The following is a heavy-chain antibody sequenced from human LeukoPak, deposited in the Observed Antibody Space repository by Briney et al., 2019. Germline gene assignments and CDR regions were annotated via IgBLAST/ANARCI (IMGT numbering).Heavy chain of an antibody. CDR1: GYTFTSYD. Sequence: ASVKVSCKASGYTFTSYDINWVRQATGQGLEWMGWMDPDSDNRNYAQRFQGRVTMTSDTSISTAYMELSSLSSEDTAVYYCATRAHNYGWGTYAFDTWGQGTMVIVSS. CDR2: MDPDSDNR. V-gene: IGHV1-8*01. J-gene: IGHJ3*02. CDR3: ATRAHNYGWGTYAFDT. D-gene: IGHD3-10*01.